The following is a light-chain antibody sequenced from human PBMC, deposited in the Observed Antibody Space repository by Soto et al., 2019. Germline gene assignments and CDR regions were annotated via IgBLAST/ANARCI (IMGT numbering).Light chain of an antibody. J-gene: IGLJ2*01. CDR2: EVS. CDR3: NSRTSSGSSV. CDR1: MRDVGAYNL. Sequence: QSALTQPASVSGSAGQSITISCSGTMRDVGAYNLVSWYQQHPGTAPKLMLYEVSKRPSGVSNRFSGSKSGNTASLTISGLQADDEAEYYCNSRTSSGSSVFGGGTKLTVL. V-gene: IGLV2-14*01.